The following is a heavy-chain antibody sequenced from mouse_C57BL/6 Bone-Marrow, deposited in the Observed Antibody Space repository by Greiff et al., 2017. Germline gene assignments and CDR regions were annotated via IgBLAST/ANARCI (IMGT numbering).Heavy chain of an antibody. CDR2: ISSGSSTI. CDR3: ARRDDYDGDYYAMGY. J-gene: IGHJ4*01. CDR1: GFTFSDYG. D-gene: IGHD2-4*01. Sequence: DVMLVESGGGLVKPGGSLKLSCAASGFTFSDYGMHWVRQAPEKGLEWVAYISSGSSTIYYADTVKGRFTISRDNAKNTLFLQMTSLRSEDTAMYYCARRDDYDGDYYAMGYWGQGTSVTVSS. V-gene: IGHV5-17*01.